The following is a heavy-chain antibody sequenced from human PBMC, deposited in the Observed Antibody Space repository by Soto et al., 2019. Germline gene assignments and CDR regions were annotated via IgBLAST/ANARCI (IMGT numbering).Heavy chain of an antibody. J-gene: IGHJ4*02. CDR3: ARSQNYDILTGYFTRGGNFDY. Sequence: QVQLVQSGAEVKKPGSSVKVSCKASGGTFSRYSISWVRQAPGQGLEWMGGIIPIFGTANYAQKFQGRVTVTADASTSTAYMYLSSLRSEDTVVYYCARSQNYDILTGYFTRGGNFDYWGQGTLVTVSS. CDR1: GGTFSRYS. D-gene: IGHD3-9*01. V-gene: IGHV1-69*01. CDR2: IIPIFGTA.